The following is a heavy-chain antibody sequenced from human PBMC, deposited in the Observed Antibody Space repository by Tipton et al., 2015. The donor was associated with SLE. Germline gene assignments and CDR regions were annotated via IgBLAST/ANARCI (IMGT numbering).Heavy chain of an antibody. CDR1: GVSISTSRYY. CDR3: ARRGTYTSSSGGWFDP. D-gene: IGHD6-6*01. CDR2: LYAGGST. V-gene: IGHV4-39*01. Sequence: TLSLTCSVSGVSISTSRYYWGWIRQSPGQGLEWVGSLYAGGSTYFHPSLKSRASISADASENQFSLNLSSVTAADTAIYYCARRGTYTSSSGGWFDPWGQGTLVTVSS. J-gene: IGHJ5*02.